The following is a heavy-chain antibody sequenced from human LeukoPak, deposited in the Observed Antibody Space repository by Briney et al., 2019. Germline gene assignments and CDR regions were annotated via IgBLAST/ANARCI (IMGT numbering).Heavy chain of an antibody. CDR2: FDPEDGET. CDR1: GYTFTGYY. J-gene: IGHJ3*02. CDR3: ATVGATIVAFDI. D-gene: IGHD1-26*01. Sequence: GASVKVSCKASGYTFTGYYMHWVRQAPGKGLEWMGGFDPEDGETIYAQKFQGRVTMTEDTSTDTAYMELSSLRSEDTAVYYCATVGATIVAFDIWGQGTMVTVSS. V-gene: IGHV1-24*01.